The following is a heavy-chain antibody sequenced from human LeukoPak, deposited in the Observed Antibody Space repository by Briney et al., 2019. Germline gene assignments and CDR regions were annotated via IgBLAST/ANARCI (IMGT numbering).Heavy chain of an antibody. Sequence: GGSLRLSCAVSGFTFSSHSMNWVRQAPGKGLEWVSSISSSSNYIYYADSVKGRFTISRDNAKNSLYLQMSNLRAEDTAVYFCARGGGLDVRGQGATVTVSS. J-gene: IGHJ6*02. CDR2: ISSSSNYI. V-gene: IGHV3-21*04. CDR3: ARGGGLDV. CDR1: GFTFSSHS. D-gene: IGHD3-16*01.